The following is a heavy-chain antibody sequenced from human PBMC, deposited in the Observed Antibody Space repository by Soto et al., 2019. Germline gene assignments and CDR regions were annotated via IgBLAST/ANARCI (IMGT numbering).Heavy chain of an antibody. CDR2: ISYDGSNK. Sequence: GGSLRLSCAASGFTFSSYGMHWVRQAPGKGLEWVAVISYDGSNKYYADSVKGRFTISRDNSKNTLYLQMNSLRAEDTAVYYCARDIAAAGRGCLDYWGQGTLATVPS. J-gene: IGHJ4*02. D-gene: IGHD6-13*01. CDR1: GFTFSSYG. V-gene: IGHV3-30*03. CDR3: ARDIAAAGRGCLDY.